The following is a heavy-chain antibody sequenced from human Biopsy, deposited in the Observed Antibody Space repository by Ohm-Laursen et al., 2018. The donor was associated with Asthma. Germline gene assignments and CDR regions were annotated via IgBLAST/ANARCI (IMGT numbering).Heavy chain of an antibody. J-gene: IGHJ4*02. CDR3: AKVRSDWVITESFDY. Sequence: SLRLSYAASGFKFDEYTTHWVRQAPGKGLEWVSGISWNSATIGYADSVEGRFTISRDNAKNSVFLHMDSLRPEDTAFYYCAKVRSDWVITESFDYWGQGVLVTVSS. V-gene: IGHV3-9*01. CDR2: ISWNSATI. CDR1: GFKFDEYT. D-gene: IGHD3-22*01.